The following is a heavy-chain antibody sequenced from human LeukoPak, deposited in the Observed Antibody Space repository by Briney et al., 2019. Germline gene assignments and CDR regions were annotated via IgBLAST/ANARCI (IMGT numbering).Heavy chain of an antibody. J-gene: IGHJ6*02. V-gene: IGHV3-23*01. Sequence: GGSLPVPPAASGFTFSSYATSWVRQAPGKGLEWVSAISGSGGSTYYADSVKGRFTTSRDNSKNTLYLQMNSLRAEDTAVYYCAKLHGYCSSTSCYAPYYYYFGMDVWGQGSTLTVSS. CDR1: GFTFSSYA. CDR2: ISGSGGST. CDR3: AKLHGYCSSTSCYAPYYYYFGMDV. D-gene: IGHD2-2*01.